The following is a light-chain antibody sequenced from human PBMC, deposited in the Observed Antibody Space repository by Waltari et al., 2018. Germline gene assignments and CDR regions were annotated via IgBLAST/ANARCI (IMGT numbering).Light chain of an antibody. V-gene: IGLV2-11*01. CDR2: DVS. J-gene: IGLJ3*02. CDR1: SSNDGSYKY. Sequence: QSALTLPRPLSGSPGAPGTISCTATSSNDGSYKYVRWYQHHPAKAPNLMIYDVSKRPSVVPDRFSGSKSGNTASLTISVLQADDDADYYCCSYAGINSWVFGGGTKLTVL. CDR3: CSYAGINSWV.